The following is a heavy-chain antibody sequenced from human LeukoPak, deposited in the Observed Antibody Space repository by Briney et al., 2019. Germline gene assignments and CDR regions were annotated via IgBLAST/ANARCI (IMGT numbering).Heavy chain of an antibody. D-gene: IGHD6-19*01. J-gene: IGHJ4*02. CDR3: ARVGSSGWYYFDY. CDR2: ISSSSSYI. CDR1: GYTFSNYA. V-gene: IGHV3-21*01. Sequence: GGSLRLSCAASGYTFSNYAMTWVRQAPGKGLEWVSSISSSSSYIYYADSVKGRFTISRDNAKNSLYLQMNSLRAEDTAVYYCARVGSSGWYYFDYWGQGTLVTVSS.